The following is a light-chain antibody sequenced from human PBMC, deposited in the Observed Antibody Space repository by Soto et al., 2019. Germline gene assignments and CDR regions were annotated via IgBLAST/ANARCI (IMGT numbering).Light chain of an antibody. CDR3: SSYISSSTLHVV. Sequence: QSALTQPASVSGSPGQSITISCSGTSSDVGGYNYVSWYQQHPRKAPKLMIYGVSNRPSGVSNRFSGSKSGNTASLTISGLQAEDEADYYCSSYISSSTLHVVFGGGTKLTVL. J-gene: IGLJ2*01. V-gene: IGLV2-14*01. CDR1: SSDVGGYNY. CDR2: GVS.